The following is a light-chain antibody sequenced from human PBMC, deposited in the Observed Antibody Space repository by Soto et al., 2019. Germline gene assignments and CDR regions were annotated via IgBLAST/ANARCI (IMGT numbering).Light chain of an antibody. Sequence: QSVLTQPASVSGSPGQSITISCTGTSSDVGGYNYVSWYQHHPGKAPKLMIYEVSNRPSGVSNRFSGSKSGNTASLTISGLQAEDEADYYCSSYTSSSTLSYVFGTGTKVTVL. V-gene: IGLV2-14*01. CDR1: SSDVGGYNY. CDR2: EVS. J-gene: IGLJ1*01. CDR3: SSYTSSSTLSYV.